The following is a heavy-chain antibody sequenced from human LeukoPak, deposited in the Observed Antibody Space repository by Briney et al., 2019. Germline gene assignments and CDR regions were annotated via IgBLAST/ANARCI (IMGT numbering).Heavy chain of an antibody. CDR1: GFTFSNYT. CDR3: ARDQGYCTSTSCYEIGYYFGF. CDR2: ISSSSGNL. D-gene: IGHD2-2*01. Sequence: GGSLRLSCAASGFTFSNYTMNWVRRAPGKGLEWVSSISSSSGNLHYADSAKGRFTISRDNSKNTVYLQRNSLSGEDTAIYYCARDQGYCTSTSCYEIGYYFGFWAQG. V-gene: IGHV3-21*04. J-gene: IGHJ4*02.